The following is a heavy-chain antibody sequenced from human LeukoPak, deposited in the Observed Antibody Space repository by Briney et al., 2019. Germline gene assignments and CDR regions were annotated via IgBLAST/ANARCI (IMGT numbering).Heavy chain of an antibody. V-gene: IGHV3-53*01. CDR1: GFAVSSNY. J-gene: IGHJ4*02. D-gene: IGHD3-22*01. CDR3: AREYYYDSSGPFDY. CDR2: IYSGGNT. Sequence: GGSLRLSCAASGFAVSSNYMNWVRQTPGRGLEWVSVIYSGGNTYYADSVKGRFTISRDNSKNTVYLQMNSLRPEDTAVYYCAREYYYDSSGPFDYWGQGTLVTVSS.